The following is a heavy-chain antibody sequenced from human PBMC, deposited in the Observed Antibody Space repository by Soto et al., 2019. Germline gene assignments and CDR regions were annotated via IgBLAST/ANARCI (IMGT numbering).Heavy chain of an antibody. CDR2: IIPIFGTA. D-gene: IGHD3-10*01. CDR1: GGTFSSYA. J-gene: IGHJ6*02. V-gene: IGHV1-69*13. CDR3: ARETEGIQPSGRIYGMDV. Sequence: GASVKVSCKASGGTFSSYAISWVRQAPGQGLEWMGGIIPIFGTANYAQKFQGRVTITADESTSTAYMELSSLRSEDTAVYYCARETEGIQPSGRIYGMDVWGQGTAVTVSS.